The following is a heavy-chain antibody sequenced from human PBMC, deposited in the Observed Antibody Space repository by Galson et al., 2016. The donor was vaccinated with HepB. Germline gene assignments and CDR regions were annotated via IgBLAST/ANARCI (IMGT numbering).Heavy chain of an antibody. V-gene: IGHV4-59*01. J-gene: IGHJ5*02. CDR2: IYSSGTT. CDR1: GGSISSYY. Sequence: SETLSLTCTVSGGSISSYYWSWIRQPPGKGLEWIGYIYSSGTTNYNPSLKSRVTISVDTSKNQFSLKLRSVTAADTAVYYCARDESGWFDPWGRGTLVTVSS. CDR3: ARDESGWFDP.